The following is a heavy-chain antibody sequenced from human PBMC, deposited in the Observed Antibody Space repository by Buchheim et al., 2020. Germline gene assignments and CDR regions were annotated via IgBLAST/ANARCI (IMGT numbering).Heavy chain of an antibody. Sequence: QVQLQQWGAGLLKPSETLSLTCAVYGGSFSGYYWSWIRQPPGKGLEWIGEINHSGSTNYNPSLKSRVTLSVDTSKNQFSLKLSSVTAADTAVYYCAREPTDTAMVTAYNYYYYSGMDVWGQGTT. CDR3: AREPTDTAMVTAYNYYYYSGMDV. CDR2: INHSGST. J-gene: IGHJ6*02. CDR1: GGSFSGYY. V-gene: IGHV4-34*01. D-gene: IGHD5-18*01.